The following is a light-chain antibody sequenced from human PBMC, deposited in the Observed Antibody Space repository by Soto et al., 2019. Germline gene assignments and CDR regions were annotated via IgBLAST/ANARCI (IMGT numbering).Light chain of an antibody. CDR3: QHRSAWPIT. Sequence: EIVLTQSPATLSLSPGERATLSCRASQSVWSYLVWYQQKPGQAPRLLIYDASTRATGIPARFSGSGSGTDFTLTISSLEPEDFAVYYCQHRSAWPITFGGGTKVEIK. CDR2: DAS. J-gene: IGKJ4*01. CDR1: QSVWSY. V-gene: IGKV3-11*01.